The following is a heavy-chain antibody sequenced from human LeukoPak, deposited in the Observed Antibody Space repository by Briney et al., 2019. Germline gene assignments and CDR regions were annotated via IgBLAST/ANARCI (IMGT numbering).Heavy chain of an antibody. J-gene: IGHJ4*02. D-gene: IGHD6-19*01. CDR3: AKEQWLGSVFDY. V-gene: IGHV3-74*01. Sequence: GGSLRLSCAASGFTFSSYWMHWVRQAPGKGLVWVSRINSDGSSTSYADSVKGRFTISRDNAKNSLYLQMNSLRAEDTAVYYCAKEQWLGSVFDYWGQGTLVTVSS. CDR2: INSDGSST. CDR1: GFTFSSYW.